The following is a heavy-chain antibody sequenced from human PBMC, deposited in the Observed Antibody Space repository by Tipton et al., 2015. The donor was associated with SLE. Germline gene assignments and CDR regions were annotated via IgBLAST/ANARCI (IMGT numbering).Heavy chain of an antibody. CDR2: ISFEGSSY. Sequence: SLRLSCAASGFTFSNYDMHWVRQAPGRGLEWVAVISFEGSSYFYADSVKGRFTISRDNSKNTLYLQMNNMRAEDTAVYYCARDRSFCSSGSCYRYDGFDFWGQGTKVTVSS. CDR3: ARDRSFCSSGSCYRYDGFDF. CDR1: GFTFSNYD. V-gene: IGHV3-30*04. J-gene: IGHJ3*01. D-gene: IGHD2-2*01.